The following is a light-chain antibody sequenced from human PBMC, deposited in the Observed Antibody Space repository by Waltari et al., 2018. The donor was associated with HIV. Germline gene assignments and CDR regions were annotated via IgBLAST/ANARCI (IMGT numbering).Light chain of an antibody. CDR1: QSVSSSY. CDR2: GAS. CDR3: QQYGSSPGFT. Sequence: SPGTLSLSPGERATLSCRASQSVSSSYLAWYQQKPGQAPRLLIYGASSRATGIPDRFSGSGSGTDFTLTISRLEPEDFAVYYCQQYGSSPGFTFGPGTKVDIK. J-gene: IGKJ3*01. V-gene: IGKV3-20*01.